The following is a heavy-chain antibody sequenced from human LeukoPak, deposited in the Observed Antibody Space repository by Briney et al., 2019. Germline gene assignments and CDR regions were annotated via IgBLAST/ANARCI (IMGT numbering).Heavy chain of an antibody. CDR1: GGSINSYD. Sequence: SETLSLTCGVSGGSINSYDLSWIRQPPGKGLEWVGDIHSSGRTKYNPSLQSPVTISIDTSTNQFSLNLNSVTAADTAVYYCVRGISAISGENFDYWGQGTLVTVSS. J-gene: IGHJ4*02. D-gene: IGHD3-3*02. CDR2: IHSSGRT. V-gene: IGHV4-59*01. CDR3: VRGISAISGENFDY.